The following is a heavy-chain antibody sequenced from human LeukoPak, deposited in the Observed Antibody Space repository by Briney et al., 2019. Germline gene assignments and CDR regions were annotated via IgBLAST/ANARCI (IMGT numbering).Heavy chain of an antibody. J-gene: IGHJ3*02. CDR1: GGTFSSYA. CDR3: ASGPGATIPGATDDAFDI. D-gene: IGHD5-12*01. Sequence: PVASVKVSCKASGGTFSSYAISWVRQAPGQGLEWMGGIIPIFGTANYAQKFQGRVTITADESTSTAYMVLSSLRSEDTAVYYCASGPGATIPGATDDAFDIWGQGTMVTVSS. CDR2: IIPIFGTA. V-gene: IGHV1-69*01.